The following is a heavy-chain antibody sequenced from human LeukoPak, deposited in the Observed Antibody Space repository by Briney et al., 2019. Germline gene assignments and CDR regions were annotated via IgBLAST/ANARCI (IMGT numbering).Heavy chain of an antibody. CDR2: IYNSGST. CDR1: GYSISSGYY. V-gene: IGHV4-38-2*02. Sequence: PSETLSLTCTVSGYSISSGYYWGWIRQPPGKGLEWIGGIYNSGSTYYNPSINRRVIISVDTTKNQLSLKRSSVTAADTAVYYCARDRGYYESSGYYAEYCQHWGQGTRVTVSS. D-gene: IGHD3-22*01. CDR3: ARDRGYYESSGYYAEYCQH. J-gene: IGHJ1*01.